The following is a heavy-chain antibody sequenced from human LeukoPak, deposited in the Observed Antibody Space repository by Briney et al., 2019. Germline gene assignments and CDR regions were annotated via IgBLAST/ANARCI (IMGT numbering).Heavy chain of an antibody. J-gene: IGHJ6*02. V-gene: IGHV3-74*01. CDR2: INSDGSIT. Sequence: GGSLRLSCAASGFTFTTYWMHWVRQAPGKGLVWVSHINSDGSITSYADSVKGRFTIPRDNAKNTLYLQMNSLRAEDTAVYYCARDAVDTANAVWGQGTTVTVSS. D-gene: IGHD5-18*01. CDR3: ARDAVDTANAV. CDR1: GFTFTTYW.